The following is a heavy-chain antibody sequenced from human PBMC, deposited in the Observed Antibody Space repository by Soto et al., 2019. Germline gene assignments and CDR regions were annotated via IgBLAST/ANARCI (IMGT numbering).Heavy chain of an antibody. CDR2: IYYSGST. J-gene: IGHJ4*02. D-gene: IGHD6-19*01. CDR3: ARGTAPWLVPNY. CDR1: SGSISSGGYY. Sequence: QVQLQESGPGLVKPSQTLSLTCTVSSGSISSGGYYWSWIRQHPGKGLEWIGYIYYSGSTYYNPSLKSRVSISVDTSKNQFSLKLSSVTAADTAVYYCARGTAPWLVPNYWGQGTLVTVSS. V-gene: IGHV4-31*03.